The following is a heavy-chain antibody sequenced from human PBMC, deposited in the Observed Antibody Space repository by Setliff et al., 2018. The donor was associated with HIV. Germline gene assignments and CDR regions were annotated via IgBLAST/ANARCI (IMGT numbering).Heavy chain of an antibody. J-gene: IGHJ1*01. CDR3: VRDGDCSGGICDSLNVPGYFQY. CDR1: GFTFRTYW. Sequence: GGSLRLSCAASGFTFRTYWMHWVRQVPGKGLVWVSHINGDGSSRSYADSVKDRFTISRDNAKNMLYLQMNSLRVEDTAVYYCVRDGDCSGGICDSLNVPGYFQYWGQGTLVTVSS. V-gene: IGHV3-74*01. CDR2: INGDGSSR. D-gene: IGHD2-15*01.